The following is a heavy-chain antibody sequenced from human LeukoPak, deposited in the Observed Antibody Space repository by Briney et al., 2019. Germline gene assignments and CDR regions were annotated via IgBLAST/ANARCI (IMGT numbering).Heavy chain of an antibody. CDR1: GGSISSYY. Sequence: SETLSLTCTVSGGSISSYYWSWIRQPPGKGLEWIGYIYYSGSTNYNPSLKSRVTISVDTSKNQFSLKLSSVTAADTAVYYCARVTGRGNWFDPWGQGTLVTVSS. CDR2: IYYSGST. V-gene: IGHV4-59*01. J-gene: IGHJ5*02. D-gene: IGHD3-9*01. CDR3: ARVTGRGNWFDP.